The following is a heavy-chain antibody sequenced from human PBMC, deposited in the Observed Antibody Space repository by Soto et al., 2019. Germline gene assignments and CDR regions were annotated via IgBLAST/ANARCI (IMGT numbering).Heavy chain of an antibody. CDR1: GGSFSGYY. J-gene: IGHJ4*02. Sequence: QVQLQQWGAGLLKPSETLSLTCAVYGGSFSGYYWSWIRQPPGKGLEGFGEIIISGSTNYNPSLKSRVTISVDTSKNQFSLKLSSVTAADTAVYYCARGSKYSGWYGSWGQGTLVTVSS. V-gene: IGHV4-34*01. CDR3: ARGSKYSGWYGS. CDR2: IIISGST. D-gene: IGHD6-19*01.